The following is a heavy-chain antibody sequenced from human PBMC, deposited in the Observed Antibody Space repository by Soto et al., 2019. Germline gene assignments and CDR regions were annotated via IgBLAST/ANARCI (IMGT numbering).Heavy chain of an antibody. J-gene: IGHJ3*02. CDR1: GFTFSAYA. V-gene: IGHV3-23*01. D-gene: IGHD2-8*01. CDR2: VGGSDTYK. Sequence: EVQLLEAGGGVVQPGGSLRLSCAASGFTFSAYAMSWVRQALGKCLQWVSGVGGSDTYKHYADSVIGSCTVSRDNSKNTPYLQMNSLRADDTAVYYCAKDATAVNGVWDPFDMWSQGTEVNVSS. CDR3: AKDATAVNGVWDPFDM.